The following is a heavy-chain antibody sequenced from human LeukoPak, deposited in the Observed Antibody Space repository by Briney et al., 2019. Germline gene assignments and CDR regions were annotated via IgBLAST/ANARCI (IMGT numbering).Heavy chain of an antibody. V-gene: IGHV1-2*02. CDR3: ARDLDTAMVGGFDY. J-gene: IGHJ4*02. Sequence: GASVKVSCKASGYTFTGYYMHWVRQAPGQGLEWMGWINPNSGGTNYAQKFQGRVTMTRDTSISTAYMELSRLRSDDTAVYYCARDLDTAMVGGFDYWGQGTLVTVSS. D-gene: IGHD5-18*01. CDR1: GYTFTGYY. CDR2: INPNSGGT.